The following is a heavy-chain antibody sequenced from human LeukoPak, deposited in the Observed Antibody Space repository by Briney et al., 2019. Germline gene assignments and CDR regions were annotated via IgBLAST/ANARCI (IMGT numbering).Heavy chain of an antibody. CDR2: INNSGRT. J-gene: IGHJ6*03. V-gene: IGHV4-59*01. Sequence: SETLSLTCTVSGASISSYYWNWIRQSPGKGLEWIGFINNSGRTNYKSSLRSRVTISVDMSKNQFSLKLNSVTAADTAVYYCARARYDSNYYYMDVWGKGTTVTVSS. CDR1: GASISSYY. D-gene: IGHD3-22*01. CDR3: ARARYDSNYYYMDV.